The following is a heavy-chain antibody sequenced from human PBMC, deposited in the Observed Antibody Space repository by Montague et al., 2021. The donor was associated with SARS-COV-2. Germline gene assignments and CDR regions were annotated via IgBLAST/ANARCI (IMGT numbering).Heavy chain of an antibody. CDR3: ARHFHETIFGVVIQPGGRDV. Sequence: SETLSLTCTVSGGSISSYYWSWIRQPPGKGLEWVGYIYYSGSTNYNPSLNSRVTISVDTSKNQFSLKLSSGTAPDTAVYYCARHFHETIFGVVIQPGGRDVGGQGTTVTVSS. CDR2: IYYSGST. CDR1: GGSISSYY. D-gene: IGHD3-3*01. V-gene: IGHV4-59*08. J-gene: IGHJ6*02.